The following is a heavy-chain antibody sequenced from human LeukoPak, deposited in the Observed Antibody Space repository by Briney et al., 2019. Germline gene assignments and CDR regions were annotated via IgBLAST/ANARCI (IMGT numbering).Heavy chain of an antibody. J-gene: IGHJ4*02. CDR3: AKEFNFFRGVIISTDY. D-gene: IGHD3-10*01. V-gene: IGHV3-21*01. CDR1: GFTFSSYS. CDR2: VSTGSNYI. Sequence: GGSLRLSCTASGFTFSSYSLNWVRQAPGKGLEWVSSVSTGSNYIYYADSVKGRFTISRDNDKNSLYLQMNSLRVEDTAVYYCAKEFNFFRGVIISTDYWGQGTLVTVSS.